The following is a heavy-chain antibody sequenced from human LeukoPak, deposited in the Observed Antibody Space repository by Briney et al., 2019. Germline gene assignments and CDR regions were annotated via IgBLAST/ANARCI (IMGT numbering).Heavy chain of an antibody. CDR1: GYTLTELS. V-gene: IGHV1-24*01. CDR3: AGDHPYDYVWGSYRYTPYYFDY. D-gene: IGHD3-16*02. CDR2: FDPEDGET. Sequence: GASVKVSCKVSGYTLTELSMHWVRQAPGKGLEWMGGFDPEDGETIYAQKFQGRVTMTEDTSTDTAYMELSSLRSEETAVYYCAGDHPYDYVWGSYRYTPYYFDYWGQGTLVTVSS. J-gene: IGHJ4*02.